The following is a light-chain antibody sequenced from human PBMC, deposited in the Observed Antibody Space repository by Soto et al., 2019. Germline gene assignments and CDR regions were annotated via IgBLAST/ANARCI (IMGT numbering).Light chain of an antibody. CDR3: QQYGDTPPNA. CDR2: GAS. J-gene: IGKJ2*01. Sequence: DIVLTQSPGTLSLSPGERATLSCRASQTIISNYLAWYQQKPGQAPRILIHGASSRATGIPDRFSGSGSGTDFTLTISRLEPEDFAVYFCQQYGDTPPNAFGQGNMVEIK. V-gene: IGKV3-20*01. CDR1: QTIISNY.